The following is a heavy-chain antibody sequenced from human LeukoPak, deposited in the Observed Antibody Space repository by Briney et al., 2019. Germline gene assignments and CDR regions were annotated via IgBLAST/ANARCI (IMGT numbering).Heavy chain of an antibody. CDR2: ISYDGSNK. V-gene: IGHV3-30*18. CDR1: GFTFSSYG. Sequence: GRSLRLSCAASGFTFSSYGMHWVRQAPGKGLEWVAVISYDGSNKYYADSVKGRFTISRDNSKNTLYLQMNSLRAEDTAVYYCAKESSVYEMYYEQPFGYYFDYWGQGTLVTVSS. D-gene: IGHD1/OR15-1a*01. CDR3: AKESSVYEMYYEQPFGYYFDY. J-gene: IGHJ4*02.